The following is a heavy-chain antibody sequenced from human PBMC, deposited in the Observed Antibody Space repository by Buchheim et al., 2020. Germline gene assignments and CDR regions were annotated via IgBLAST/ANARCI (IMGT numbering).Heavy chain of an antibody. J-gene: IGHJ4*02. Sequence: QLQLQKSGPGLVKPSETLSLTCTVSGGSISSSSYYWGWIRQPPGKGLEWIGSIYYSGSTYYNPSLKSRVTISVDTSKNQFSLKLSSVTAADTAVYYCARLRGYSSGWSLRGYFDYWGQGTL. D-gene: IGHD6-19*01. V-gene: IGHV4-39*01. CDR3: ARLRGYSSGWSLRGYFDY. CDR2: IYYSGST. CDR1: GGSISSSSYY.